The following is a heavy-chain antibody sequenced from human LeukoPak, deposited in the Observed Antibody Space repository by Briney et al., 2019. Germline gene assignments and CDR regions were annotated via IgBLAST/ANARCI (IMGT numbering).Heavy chain of an antibody. Sequence: PGGSLRLSCAASGFTFSDYYMSWIRQAPGKGLEWVSYISSGSTIYYADSVKGRFTISRDNAKNSLYLQMNSLRAEDTAVYYCARPITGTIGFDYWGQGTLVTVSS. D-gene: IGHD1-20*01. CDR3: ARPITGTIGFDY. J-gene: IGHJ4*02. CDR1: GFTFSDYY. CDR2: ISSGSTI. V-gene: IGHV3-11*01.